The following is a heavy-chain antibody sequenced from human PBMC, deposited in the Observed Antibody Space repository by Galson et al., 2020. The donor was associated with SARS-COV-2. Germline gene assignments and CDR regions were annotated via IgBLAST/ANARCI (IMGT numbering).Heavy chain of an antibody. CDR3: ARIFSLVIGNWFDP. J-gene: IGHJ5*02. D-gene: IGHD2-21*01. CDR2: IKQDGSEK. Sequence: GGSLRLSCAASGFTFSSYWMSWVRQAPGKGLEWVANIKQDGSEKYYVDSVKGRFTISRDNAKNSLYLQMNSLRAEDTAVYYCARIFSLVIGNWFDPWGQGTLVTVSS. V-gene: IGHV3-7*04. CDR1: GFTFSSYW.